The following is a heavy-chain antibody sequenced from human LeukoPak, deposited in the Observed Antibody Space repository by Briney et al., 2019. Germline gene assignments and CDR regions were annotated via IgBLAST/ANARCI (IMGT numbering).Heavy chain of an antibody. J-gene: IGHJ4*02. V-gene: IGHV4-39*01. D-gene: IGHD6-13*01. CDR3: ARRGYSSSWYYFDY. Sequence: KASETLSLTCTVSGGSISSSSYYWGWIRQPPGKGLEWIGSIYYSGSTYYNPSLKSRVTISVDTSKNQFSLKLSSVTAADTAVYYCARRGYSSSWYYFDYWGQGTLVTVSS. CDR2: IYYSGST. CDR1: GGSISSSSYY.